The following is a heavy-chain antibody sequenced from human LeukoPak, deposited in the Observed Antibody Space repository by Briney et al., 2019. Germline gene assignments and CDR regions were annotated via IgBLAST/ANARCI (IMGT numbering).Heavy chain of an antibody. CDR1: GFTFSRHW. V-gene: IGHV3-74*01. J-gene: IGHJ4*02. Sequence: HPGGSLRLSCAASGFTFSRHWMHWVRQAPGKGLVWISRIDSDASDTNYAGFVKGRFTISRDNAKNTVYLQINSLRDEDTAVYYCARICSSTDCLIPDWGQGTLVTVSS. D-gene: IGHD2-2*01. CDR3: ARICSSTDCLIPD. CDR2: IDSDASDT.